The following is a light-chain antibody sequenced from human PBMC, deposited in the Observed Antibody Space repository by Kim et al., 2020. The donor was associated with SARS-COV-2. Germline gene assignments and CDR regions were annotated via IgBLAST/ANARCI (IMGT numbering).Light chain of an antibody. CDR2: KAS. CDR1: QSISSW. J-gene: IGKJ2*01. V-gene: IGKV1-5*03. CDR3: QKYNGSPYT. Sequence: DIQMTQSPSTLSASVGDRVTITCRASQSISSWLAWYQQRPGKAPKLLIYKASSLESGVPSRFSGSGSGTEFTLTISSLQPDNFATYYCQKYNGSPYTFGQGTKLEI.